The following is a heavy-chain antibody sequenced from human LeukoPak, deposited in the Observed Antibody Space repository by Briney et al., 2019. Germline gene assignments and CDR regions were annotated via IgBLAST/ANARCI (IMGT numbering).Heavy chain of an antibody. CDR1: GGSISSTSYY. CDR3: TRHVGYGSGPRDYHYYMDV. CDR2: IYYIGST. D-gene: IGHD3-10*01. V-gene: IGHV4-39*01. Sequence: SETLSLTCTVSGGSISSTSYYWGWIRQPPGRGLEWIGSIYYIGSTSYNPSLKSRLTISVDTSNNQFSLKLSSVTAADTAVYYCTRHVGYGSGPRDYHYYMDVWGKGTTVTMSS. J-gene: IGHJ6*03.